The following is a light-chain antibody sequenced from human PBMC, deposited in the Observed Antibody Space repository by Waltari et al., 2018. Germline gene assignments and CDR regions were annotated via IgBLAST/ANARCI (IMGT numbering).Light chain of an antibody. CDR3: QHYNNLPLT. CDR2: GAS. CDR1: QGVSSK. Sequence: EIVMTQSPATLSVSPGERATLSCRASQGVSSKLAWYQQRAGQAPRLLSYGASTRATGIPARFSGSGSGTEFTLTISSLQSEDFAVYFCQHYNNLPLTFGGGTKVEIK. J-gene: IGKJ4*01. V-gene: IGKV3-15*01.